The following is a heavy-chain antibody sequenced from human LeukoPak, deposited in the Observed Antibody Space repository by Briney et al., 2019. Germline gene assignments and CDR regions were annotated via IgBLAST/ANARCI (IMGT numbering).Heavy chain of an antibody. CDR2: IYYSGST. V-gene: IGHV4-59*04. J-gene: IGHJ6*02. CDR1: GGSISNYY. CDR3: ARHDCSSTSCYYYYGMDV. D-gene: IGHD2-2*01. Sequence: SETLSLTCTVSGGSISNYYWNWIRQPPGKGLEWIGNIYYSGSTYYNPPLKSRVTISVDTSKNQFSLKLSSVTATDTAVYYCARHDCSSTSCYYYYGMDVWGQGTTVTVSS.